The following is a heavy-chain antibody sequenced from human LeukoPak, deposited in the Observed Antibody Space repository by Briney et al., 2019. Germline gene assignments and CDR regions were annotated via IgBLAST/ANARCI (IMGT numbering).Heavy chain of an antibody. CDR3: AKYYYGSGSSLDAFDI. V-gene: IGHV3-23*01. CDR1: GFTFSSYA. D-gene: IGHD3-10*01. CDR2: ISGSGGST. J-gene: IGHJ3*02. Sequence: GGSLRLPCAASGFTFSSYAMSWVRQAPGKGLEWVSAISGSGGSTYYADSVKGRFTISRDNSKSTLYLQMNSLRAEDTAVYYCAKYYYGSGSSLDAFDIWGQGTMVTVSS.